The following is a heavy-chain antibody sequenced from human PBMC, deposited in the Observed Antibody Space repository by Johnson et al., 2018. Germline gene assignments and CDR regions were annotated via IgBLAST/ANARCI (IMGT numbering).Heavy chain of an antibody. J-gene: IGHJ6*02. CDR3: ARDVYYSGSGTAYYGMDV. CDR2: IKQDGSEK. V-gene: IGHV3-7*01. CDR1: GFTFSTYW. Sequence: EVQLVEYGGGLVQPGGSLRLSCAASGFTFSTYWMTWLRQAPGKGLEWVANIKQDGSEKYYVDSVKGRFTISRDNAKNSLYLQFNSLRAMDTAVYYCARDVYYSGSGTAYYGMDVWGQGTTVTVSS. D-gene: IGHD3-10*01.